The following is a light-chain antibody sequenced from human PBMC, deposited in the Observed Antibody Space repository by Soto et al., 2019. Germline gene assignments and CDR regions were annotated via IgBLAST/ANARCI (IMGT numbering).Light chain of an antibody. V-gene: IGLV4-69*01. J-gene: IGLJ3*02. CDR3: QTWGTGFQV. Sequence: QPVLTQSPSASASLGASVKLTRTLSSGHSTYAIAWHQHQAEKGPRYLMNLKSDGTHTKGDGIPDRFSGSSSGAERYLTISSLQSEDEADYYCQTWGTGFQVFGGGTQLTVL. CDR2: LKSDGTH. CDR1: SGHSTYA.